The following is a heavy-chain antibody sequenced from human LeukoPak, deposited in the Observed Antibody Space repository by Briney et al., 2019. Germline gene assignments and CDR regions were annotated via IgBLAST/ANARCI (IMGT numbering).Heavy chain of an antibody. D-gene: IGHD3-10*01. J-gene: IGHJ4*02. Sequence: SETLSLTCTVSGGSISSSSYYWGWIRQPPGKGLEWIGSIYYSGSTYYNPSLKSRVTISVDTSKNQFSLKLSSVTAADTAVYYCARQSVGFGEFNFDYWGQGTLVTVSS. CDR2: IYYSGST. CDR3: ARQSVGFGEFNFDY. CDR1: GGSISSSSYY. V-gene: IGHV4-39*01.